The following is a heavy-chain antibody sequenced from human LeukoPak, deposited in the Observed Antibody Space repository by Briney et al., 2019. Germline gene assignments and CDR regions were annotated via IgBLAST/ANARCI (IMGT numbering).Heavy chain of an antibody. V-gene: IGHV4-61*02. J-gene: IGHJ3*02. CDR2: IYTSGST. D-gene: IGHD5-24*01. Sequence: PSQTLSLTCTVSGGSISSGSYYWSWIRQPAGKGLEWIGRIYTSGSTNYNPSLKGRVTISVDTSRNQFSLKLSSVTAADTAVYYCASEDGYNWVRAFDIWGQGTMVTVSS. CDR1: GGSISSGSYY. CDR3: ASEDGYNWVRAFDI.